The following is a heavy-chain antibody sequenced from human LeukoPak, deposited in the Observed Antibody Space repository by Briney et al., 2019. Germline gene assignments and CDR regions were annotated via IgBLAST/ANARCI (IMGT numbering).Heavy chain of an antibody. J-gene: IGHJ4*02. CDR2: IYYCGST. Sequence: SETLSLTCTVSGGSISSYYWSWIRQPPGKGLEWIGYIYYCGSTNYNPSLKSRVTISVDTSKNQFSLKLSSVTAADTAVYYCALRDYDFWSGYYTEWGQGTLVTVSS. CDR1: GGSISSYY. CDR3: ALRDYDFWSGYYTE. V-gene: IGHV4-59*01. D-gene: IGHD3-3*01.